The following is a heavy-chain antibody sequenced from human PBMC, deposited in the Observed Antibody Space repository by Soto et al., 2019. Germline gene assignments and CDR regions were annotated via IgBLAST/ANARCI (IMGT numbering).Heavy chain of an antibody. CDR1: GFTFSSYS. CDR2: ISSSSSYI. CDR3: ARGVTTGYYYYYRDV. V-gene: IGHV3-21*01. D-gene: IGHD1-1*01. Sequence: EVQLVESGGGLVKPGGSLRLSCAASGFTFSSYSMIWVRQAPGKGLEWVSSISSSSSYIYYADSVKGRFTISRDNAKNSLYLQMNSLRAEDTAVYYCARGVTTGYYYYYRDVWGKGTTVTVSS. J-gene: IGHJ6*03.